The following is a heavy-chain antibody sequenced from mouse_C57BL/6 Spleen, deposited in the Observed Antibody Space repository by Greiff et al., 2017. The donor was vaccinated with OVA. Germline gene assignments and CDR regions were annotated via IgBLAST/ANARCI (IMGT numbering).Heavy chain of an antibody. CDR3: ARKMDYYYGSSSWFAY. CDR1: GYAFSSYW. D-gene: IGHD1-1*01. J-gene: IGHJ3*01. CDR2: IYPGDGDT. Sequence: QVQLKQSGAELVKPGASVKISCKASGYAFSSYWMNWVKQRPGKGLEWIGQIYPGDGDTNYNGKFKGKATLTADKSSSTAYMQLSSLTSEDSAVYFCARKMDYYYGSSSWFAYWGQGTLVTVSA. V-gene: IGHV1-80*01.